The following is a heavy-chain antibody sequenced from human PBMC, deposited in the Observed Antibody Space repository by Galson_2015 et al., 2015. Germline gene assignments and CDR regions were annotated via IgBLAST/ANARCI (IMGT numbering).Heavy chain of an antibody. CDR3: AKDLSSAWFAGAFDI. V-gene: IGHV3-30*18. CDR1: FTFRDYG. CDR2: ISYDGSSK. D-gene: IGHD3-10*01. Sequence: FTFRDYGLHWVRQAPGKGLEWVAVISYDGSSKYYIDSVKGRFTISRDNSKNTLYLQMNGLRAEDTALYYCAKDLSSAWFAGAFDIWGQGTMVTVSS. J-gene: IGHJ3*02.